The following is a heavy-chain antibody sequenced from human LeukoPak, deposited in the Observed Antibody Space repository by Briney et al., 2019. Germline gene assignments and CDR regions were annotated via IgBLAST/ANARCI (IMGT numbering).Heavy chain of an antibody. V-gene: IGHV4-34*01. Sequence: PSETLSLTCAAYGGSFSAYYWSWIRQPPGKGLEWIGEIDHRGSANYNPSLKSRVTISVDTSKSQFSLKLSSVTAADTAVYYCARVITVRGVIFDYWGQGTLVTVSS. D-gene: IGHD3-16*01. J-gene: IGHJ4*02. CDR3: ARVITVRGVIFDY. CDR2: IDHRGSA. CDR1: GGSFSAYY.